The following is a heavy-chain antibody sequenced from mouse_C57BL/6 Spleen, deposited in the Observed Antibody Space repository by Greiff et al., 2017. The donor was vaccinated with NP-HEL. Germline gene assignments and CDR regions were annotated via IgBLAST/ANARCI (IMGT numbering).Heavy chain of an antibody. V-gene: IGHV5-17*01. Sequence: KLVEWVAYISSGSSTIYYADTVKGRFTISRDNAKNTLFLQMTSLRSEDTAMYYCARGALRGAWFAYWGQGTLVTVSA. D-gene: IGHD1-1*01. J-gene: IGHJ3*01. CDR3: ARGALRGAWFAY. CDR2: ISSGSSTI.